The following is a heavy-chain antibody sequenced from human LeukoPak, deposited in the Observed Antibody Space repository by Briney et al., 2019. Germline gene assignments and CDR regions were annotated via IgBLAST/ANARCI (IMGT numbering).Heavy chain of an antibody. D-gene: IGHD2-21*02. CDR3: ARDVHGDFGSGWFDP. V-gene: IGHV1-69*05. CDR2: IMPLFGTA. Sequence: ASVKVSCKTSGGTFNNSAISWVRQAPGQGLEWLGGIMPLFGTAGYAQKFQGRVTITKDESTRTVYLELTSLTSDDTAVYYCARDVHGDFGSGWFDPWGQGTLVPVSS. CDR1: GGTFNNSA. J-gene: IGHJ5*02.